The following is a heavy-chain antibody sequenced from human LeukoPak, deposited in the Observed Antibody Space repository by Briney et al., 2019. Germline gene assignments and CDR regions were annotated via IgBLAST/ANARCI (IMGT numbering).Heavy chain of an antibody. J-gene: IGHJ6*03. V-gene: IGHV4-38-2*02. CDR3: AGYYYYMDV. Sequence: PSETLSLTCTVSGYSISSGYYWGWIRQPPGKGLEWIGSIYHSGSTYYNPSLKSRVTISVDTSKNQFSLKLSSVTAADTAVYYCAGYYYYMDVWGKGTTVTVSS. CDR2: IYHSGST. CDR1: GYSISSGYY.